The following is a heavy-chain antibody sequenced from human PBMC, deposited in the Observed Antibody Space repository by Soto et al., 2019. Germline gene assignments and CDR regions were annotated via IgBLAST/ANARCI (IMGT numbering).Heavy chain of an antibody. D-gene: IGHD1-26*01. CDR2: INPNTSAT. V-gene: IGHV1-2*02. Sequence: EASVEVSCKXSGYIFTGYFIQWLRQAPGQGLEWMGWINPNTSATNYAQKFQGRVTMTRDTSLGTAYTELTSLRPDDTALYYCLRLTWGRDYYCGMDFWGQGTTVTVSS. J-gene: IGHJ6*02. CDR1: GYIFTGYF. CDR3: LRLTWGRDYYCGMDF.